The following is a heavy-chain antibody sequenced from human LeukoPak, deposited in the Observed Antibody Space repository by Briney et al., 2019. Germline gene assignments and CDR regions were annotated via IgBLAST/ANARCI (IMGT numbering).Heavy chain of an antibody. CDR1: GFSVSTKY. J-gene: IGHJ4*02. V-gene: IGHV3-53*01. D-gene: IGHD5-18*01. CDR3: ARGNGYNYAYYFDY. CDR2: IYSGGST. Sequence: PGGSLRLSCAASGFSVSTKYMSWVRQAPGKGLEWVSIIYSGGSTYYADSVKGRFTISRDKSKNTLYLQMNSLRAEDTAVYYCARGNGYNYAYYFDYWGQGTLVTVSS.